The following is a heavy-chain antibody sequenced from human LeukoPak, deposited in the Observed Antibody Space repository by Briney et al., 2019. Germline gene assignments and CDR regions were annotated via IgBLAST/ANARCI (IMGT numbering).Heavy chain of an antibody. J-gene: IGHJ4*02. CDR3: ARGVAGGFDY. V-gene: IGHV1-2*06. CDR1: GYTFTSYY. D-gene: IGHD2-21*01. Sequence: ASVKVSCKASGYTFTSYYMHWVRQAPRQGLEWMGRISPNSGATIYAQKFQGRVTMTRDTSISTAYMELSSLKSDDTAVYYCARGVAGGFDYWGQGTLVTVSS. CDR2: ISPNSGAT.